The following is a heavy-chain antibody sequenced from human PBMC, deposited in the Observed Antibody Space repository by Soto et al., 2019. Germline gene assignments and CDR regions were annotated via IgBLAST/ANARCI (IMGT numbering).Heavy chain of an antibody. CDR3: ARHGMDYYDSSGYYYSPYYFDY. V-gene: IGHV4-39*01. Sequence: SETLSLTCTVSGGSVSSSTYSWGWIRQSPGQGLEWIGTIYSSENTYYNPSLVSRVTISVDTSKNDFSLKLSSVTAADTAVYYCARHGMDYYDSSGYYYSPYYFDYWGQGTLVTVSS. CDR1: GGSVSSSTYS. J-gene: IGHJ4*02. D-gene: IGHD3-22*01. CDR2: IYSSENT.